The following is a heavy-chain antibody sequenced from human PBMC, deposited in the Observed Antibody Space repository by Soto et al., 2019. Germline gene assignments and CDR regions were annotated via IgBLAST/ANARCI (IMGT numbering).Heavy chain of an antibody. CDR2: ISGSGGST. CDR1: GFTFSSYA. Sequence: GGSLRLSCAASGFTFSSYAMTWFRQAPGKGLEWVSAISGSGGSTYYADSVKGRFTISRDNSKNTLYLQMNSLRAEDTAVYYCAKGSPIAAAGEYGMDVWGQGTTVTVS. CDR3: AKGSPIAAAGEYGMDV. D-gene: IGHD6-13*01. J-gene: IGHJ6*02. V-gene: IGHV3-23*01.